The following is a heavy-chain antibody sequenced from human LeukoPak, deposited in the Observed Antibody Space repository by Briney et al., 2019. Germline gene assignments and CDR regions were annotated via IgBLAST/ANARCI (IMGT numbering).Heavy chain of an antibody. J-gene: IGHJ4*02. CDR1: GFTFSNYG. Sequence: GGSLRLSCAASGFTFSNYGMHWVRQAPGKGLEWVALIRYDGSKKDYADSVKGRSTISRDNSKNTLHLQMNSLRAEDTAVYCCARTGDTERFDYWGQGTLVTVSS. D-gene: IGHD5-18*01. CDR3: ARTGDTERFDY. V-gene: IGHV3-33*01. CDR2: IRYDGSKK.